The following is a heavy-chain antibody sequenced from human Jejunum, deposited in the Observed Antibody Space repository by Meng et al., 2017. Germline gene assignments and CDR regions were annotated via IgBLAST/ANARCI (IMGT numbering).Heavy chain of an antibody. CDR1: GYTFTSYG. CDR2: ISVYHGNT. V-gene: IGHV1-18*01. Sequence: QVPLVQSGAEVKNTGASVKVSCKTSGYTFTSYGISWVRQAPGQGLEWMGWISVYHGNTNYAQKLQGRVTMTTDTSTSTAYMELRSLRSDDTAVYFCARDYSGTSYRYSDYWGQGTLVTVSS. CDR3: ARDYSGTSYRYSDY. D-gene: IGHD1-26*01. J-gene: IGHJ4*02.